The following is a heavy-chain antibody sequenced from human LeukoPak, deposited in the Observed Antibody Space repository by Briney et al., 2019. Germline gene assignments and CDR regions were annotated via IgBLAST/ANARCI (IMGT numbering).Heavy chain of an antibody. V-gene: IGHV1-18*01. CDR2: ISAYNSNT. D-gene: IGHD4-17*01. CDR3: ARDYVFYGDPYHFDY. J-gene: IGHJ4*02. Sequence: ASVKVCCKASGYTFTSYGISWGRQAPGHGLEWMGWISAYNSNTNYAHNLQARLTMTTDTSTSTDYMELRSLRSDDTAVYYCARDYVFYGDPYHFDYWGQGTLVTVSS. CDR1: GYTFTSYG.